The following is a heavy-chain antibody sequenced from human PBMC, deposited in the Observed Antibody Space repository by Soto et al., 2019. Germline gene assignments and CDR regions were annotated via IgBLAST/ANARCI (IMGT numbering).Heavy chain of an antibody. CDR3: AKYPYLYGDFDNWFDP. J-gene: IGHJ5*02. CDR1: GFTFSSYA. D-gene: IGHD4-17*01. CDR2: ISGSGGST. V-gene: IGHV3-23*01. Sequence: EVQLLESGGGLVQPGGSLRLSCAASGFTFSSYAMSWVRQAPGKGLEWVSAISGSGGSTYYADSVKGRFTISRDNSKNTLYLQMNSLRAEDTAVYYCAKYPYLYGDFDNWFDPWGQGTLVTVSS.